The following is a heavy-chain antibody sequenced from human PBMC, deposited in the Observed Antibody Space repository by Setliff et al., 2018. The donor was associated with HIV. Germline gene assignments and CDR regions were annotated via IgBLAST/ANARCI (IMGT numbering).Heavy chain of an antibody. CDR3: ARGAGYYGSGSSLPLGY. V-gene: IGHV4-34*01. J-gene: IGHJ4*02. D-gene: IGHD3-10*01. Sequence: PSETLSLTCAVYGGSFSGYYWSWIRRPPGKGLEWIGEINHSGSTNYNPSLKSRVTISVDTSKNQFSLKLNSVTAADTAVYYCARGAGYYGSGSSLPLGYWGQGTLVTVSS. CDR2: INHSGST. CDR1: GGSFSGYY.